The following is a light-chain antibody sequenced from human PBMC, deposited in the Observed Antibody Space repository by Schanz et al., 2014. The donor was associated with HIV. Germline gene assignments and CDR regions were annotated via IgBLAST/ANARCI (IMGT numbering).Light chain of an antibody. CDR1: SSNIGSNA. J-gene: IGLJ3*02. CDR3: ATWDDSLNGWV. V-gene: IGLV1-44*01. CDR2: NTF. Sequence: QSVLTQPPSASGTPGQSVTISCSGSSSNIGSNAVHWYQQLPGTAPRLVIYNTFHRPSGVPDRFSGSQSGTSASLAISGLQSEDESDFYCATWDDSLNGWVFGGGTELTVL.